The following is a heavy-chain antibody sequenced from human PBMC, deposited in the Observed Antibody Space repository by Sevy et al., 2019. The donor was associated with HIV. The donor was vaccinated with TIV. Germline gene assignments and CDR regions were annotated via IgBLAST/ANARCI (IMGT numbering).Heavy chain of an antibody. Sequence: GGSLRLSCAASGFTVSSNYMSWVRQAPGKWLEWVSVIYSGGSTYYADSVKGRFTISRDNSKNTLYLQMNSLRAEDTAVYYCARVGFDSSGYYNRGGYFDYWGQGTLVTVSS. J-gene: IGHJ4*02. V-gene: IGHV3-53*01. CDR2: IYSGGST. CDR1: GFTVSSNY. D-gene: IGHD3-22*01. CDR3: ARVGFDSSGYYNRGGYFDY.